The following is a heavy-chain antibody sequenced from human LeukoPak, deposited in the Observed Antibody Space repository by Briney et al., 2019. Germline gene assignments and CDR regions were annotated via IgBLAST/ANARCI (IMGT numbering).Heavy chain of an antibody. V-gene: IGHV4-59*01. CDR3: ARALRGHSGYDLDY. CDR2: IYYSGST. D-gene: IGHD5-12*01. Sequence: SETLSLTCTVSGGSISSYYWSWIRQPPGKGLERIGYIYYSGSTNYNPSLKSRVTISVDTSKNQFSLRLSSVTAADTAVYYCARALRGHSGYDLDYWGQGTLVTVSS. CDR1: GGSISSYY. J-gene: IGHJ4*02.